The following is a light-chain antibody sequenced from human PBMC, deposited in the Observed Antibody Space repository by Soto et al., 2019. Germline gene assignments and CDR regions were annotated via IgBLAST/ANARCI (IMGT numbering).Light chain of an antibody. V-gene: IGKV3-11*01. CDR3: QQRTNWPWT. CDR2: DAS. J-gene: IGKJ1*01. CDR1: QSVSSY. Sequence: EIVLTQSPATLSLSPGERVTLSCRASQSVSSYLAWYQQKPGQAPRLLIYDASNRATGIPARFSGSGSGTDFTLTISSLEPEDFAVYYCQQRTNWPWTFGQGTTLEIK.